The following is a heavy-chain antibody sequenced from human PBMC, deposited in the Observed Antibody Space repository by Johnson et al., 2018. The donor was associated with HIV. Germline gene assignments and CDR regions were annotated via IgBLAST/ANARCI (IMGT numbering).Heavy chain of an antibody. CDR1: GFTFSSYG. D-gene: IGHD3-22*01. Sequence: VQLMESGGGLVQPGGSLRLSCAASGFTFSSYGMHWVRQAPGKGLEWVSAISGSGGSTYYADSVKGGFTISRDNSKNTLYLQMNSLRTEDTAVYYCARNYYDSSDAFDIWGQGTMVTVSS. V-gene: IGHV3-23*01. CDR2: ISGSGGST. J-gene: IGHJ3*02. CDR3: ARNYYDSSDAFDI.